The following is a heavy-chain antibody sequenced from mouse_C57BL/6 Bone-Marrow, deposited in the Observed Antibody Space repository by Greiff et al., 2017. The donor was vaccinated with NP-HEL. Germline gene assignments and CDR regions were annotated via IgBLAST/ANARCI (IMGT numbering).Heavy chain of an antibody. V-gene: IGHV1-81*01. CDR3: ARSYYYGSSYGVAY. CDR1: GYTFTSYG. D-gene: IGHD1-1*01. CDR2: IYPRSGNT. Sequence: QVQLKESGAELARPGASVKLSCKASGYTFTSYGISWVKQRTGQGLEWIGEIYPRSGNTYYNEKFKGKATLTADKSSSTAYMELRSLTAEDSAVYFCARSYYYGSSYGVAYWGQGTLVTVSA. J-gene: IGHJ3*01.